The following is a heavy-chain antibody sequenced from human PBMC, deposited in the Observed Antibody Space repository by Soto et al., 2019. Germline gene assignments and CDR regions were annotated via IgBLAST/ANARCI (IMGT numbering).Heavy chain of an antibody. CDR1: GFTFSSYD. Sequence: GSLRLSCAASGFTFSSYDMHWVRQATGKGLEWVSAIGTAGDTYYPGSVKGRFTISRENAKNSLYLQMNSLRAGDTAVYYCARSKDYYGMDVWGQGTTVTVSS. CDR3: ARSKDYYGMDV. CDR2: IGTAGDT. V-gene: IGHV3-13*01. D-gene: IGHD2-2*01. J-gene: IGHJ6*02.